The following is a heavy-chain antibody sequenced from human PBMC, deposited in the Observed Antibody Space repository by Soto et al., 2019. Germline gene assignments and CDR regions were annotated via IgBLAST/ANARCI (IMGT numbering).Heavy chain of an antibody. Sequence: ASVKVSCKASGYTFTSYDINWVRQATGQGLEWMGWMNPNSGNTGYAQKFQGRVTMTRNTSISTAYMELSSLRSEDTAVYYCARVPFIAARPYYYYYMDVWGKGTTVTVSS. J-gene: IGHJ6*03. D-gene: IGHD6-6*01. V-gene: IGHV1-8*01. CDR3: ARVPFIAARPYYYYYMDV. CDR2: MNPNSGNT. CDR1: GYTFTSYD.